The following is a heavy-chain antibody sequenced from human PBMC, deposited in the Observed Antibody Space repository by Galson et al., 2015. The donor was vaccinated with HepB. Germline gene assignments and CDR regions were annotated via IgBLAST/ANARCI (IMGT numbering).Heavy chain of an antibody. CDR3: ARNCSSPGLGPNDYDNAIDV. CDR2: VYPGDSQT. D-gene: IGHD2-2*01. V-gene: IGHV5-51*01. CDR1: GYSFTSYY. Sequence: QSGAEVKKPGESLKISCQGSGYSFTSYYIGWVRQMPGKGLEWMGIVYPGDSQTRYSPSFQGHVTISVDKSISTAYLQWSSLRASDTAMYYCARNCSSPGLGPNDYDNAIDVWGQGTMVTV. J-gene: IGHJ6*02.